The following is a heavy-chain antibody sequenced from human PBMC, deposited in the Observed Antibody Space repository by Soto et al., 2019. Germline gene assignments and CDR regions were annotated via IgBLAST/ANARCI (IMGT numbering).Heavy chain of an antibody. CDR3: ARHPATTVTTSPRFDY. CDR2: IYYSGST. D-gene: IGHD4-17*01. CDR1: GGSISSYY. J-gene: IGHJ4*02. V-gene: IGHV4-59*01. Sequence: SETLSLTCTVSGGSISSYYWSWIRQPPGKGLEWIGYIYYSGSTNYNPSLKSRVTISVDTSKNQFSLKLSSVTAADTAVYYCARHPATTVTTSPRFDYWGQGTLVTVSS.